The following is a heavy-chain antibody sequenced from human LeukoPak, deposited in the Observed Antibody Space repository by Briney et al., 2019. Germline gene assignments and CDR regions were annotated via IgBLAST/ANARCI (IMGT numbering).Heavy chain of an antibody. V-gene: IGHV5-51*01. D-gene: IGHD5-18*01. J-gene: IGHJ4*02. CDR1: GYSYTAYW. CDR2: IHSGDSDT. CDR3: ARSWMAGYGTVLDY. Sequence: GESLKISCKGFGYSYTAYWIGWVRQMPGKGLEWMGIIHSGDSDTRYSPSFQGQVTISADKSITTAYLQWSSLKASDSAIYYCARSWMAGYGTVLDYWGQGTLVTVSS.